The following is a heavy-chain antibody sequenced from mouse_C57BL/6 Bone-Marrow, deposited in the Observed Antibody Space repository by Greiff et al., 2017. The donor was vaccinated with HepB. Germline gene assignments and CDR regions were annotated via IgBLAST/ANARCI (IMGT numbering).Heavy chain of an antibody. V-gene: IGHV1-9*01. Sequence: QVQLQQSGAELMKPGASVKISCKATGYTLSSYWIEWIKQRPGQGLEWIGEILPGSHTNYNEKFKGKATFSADTSSNTAYMQLSSLTSEDSAVYYCAKWLEGAMDNWGQGTSVTVSS. D-gene: IGHD2-2*01. CDR2: ILPGSHT. CDR1: GYTLSSYW. J-gene: IGHJ4*01. CDR3: AKWLEGAMDN.